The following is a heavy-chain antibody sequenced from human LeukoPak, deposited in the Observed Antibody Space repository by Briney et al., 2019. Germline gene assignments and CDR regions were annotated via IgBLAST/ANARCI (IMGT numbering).Heavy chain of an antibody. D-gene: IGHD6-13*01. J-gene: IGHJ4*02. Sequence: PGGSLRLSCAASGFAVSVNYMTWVRLAPGKGLEWVSLLHSDGTTYYAESVKGGFTISTDNSKNTLYLQMNSLRVGDTALYYCAGRRKEAAAFDDWGQGTLVTVSS. V-gene: IGHV3-66*01. CDR1: GFAVSVNY. CDR3: AGRRKEAAAFDD. CDR2: LHSDGTT.